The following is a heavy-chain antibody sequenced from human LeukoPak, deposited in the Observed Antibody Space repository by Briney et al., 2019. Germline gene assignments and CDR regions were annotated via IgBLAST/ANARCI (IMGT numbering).Heavy chain of an antibody. V-gene: IGHV3-23*01. CDR2: ISGSGGST. CDR1: GFTFGDYA. CDR3: AKIGYSSGWYTPPLFDY. Sequence: GGSLRLSCTASGFTFGDYAMSWVRQAPGKGLEWVSAISGSGGSTYYADSVKGRFTISRDNSKNTLYLQMNSLRAEDTAVYYCAKIGYSSGWYTPPLFDYWGQGTLVTVSS. D-gene: IGHD6-19*01. J-gene: IGHJ4*02.